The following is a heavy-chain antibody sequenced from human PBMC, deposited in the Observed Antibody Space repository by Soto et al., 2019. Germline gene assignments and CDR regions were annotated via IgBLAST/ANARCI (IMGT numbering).Heavy chain of an antibody. CDR1: GGSISSYY. Sequence: QVQLQESGPGLVKPSETLSLTCTVSGGSISSYYWSWIRQPPGKGLEWIGYIYYSGSTNYNPSLKSRDTISEDTSKHQFSLKLSSVTAADTAVYYCAREGCSSTSCSPPYYYYGMDVWGQGTTVTVSS. V-gene: IGHV4-59*01. D-gene: IGHD2-2*01. CDR2: IYYSGST. CDR3: AREGCSSTSCSPPYYYYGMDV. J-gene: IGHJ6*02.